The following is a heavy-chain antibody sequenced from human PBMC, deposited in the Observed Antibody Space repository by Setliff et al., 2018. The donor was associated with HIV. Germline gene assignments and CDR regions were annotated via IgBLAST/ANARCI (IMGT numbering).Heavy chain of an antibody. CDR1: GYTFTHYA. CDR2: ISAYNGNT. D-gene: IGHD2-15*01. CDR3: ARLASGGWPLEVFDI. Sequence: GASVKVSCKASGYTFTHYAISWVRQAPGQGLEYLGWISAYNGNTNYAQNVQGRITMTTDASTSTVDMELKSLTSDDTAVYYCARLASGGWPLEVFDIWGQGTMVTVSS. J-gene: IGHJ3*02. V-gene: IGHV1-18*01.